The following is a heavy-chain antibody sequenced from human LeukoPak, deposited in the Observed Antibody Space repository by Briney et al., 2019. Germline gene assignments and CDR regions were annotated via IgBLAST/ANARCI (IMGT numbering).Heavy chain of an antibody. CDR1: GYTLTDYD. D-gene: IGHD1-1*01. CDR3: ARTGTTVGDWIDP. J-gene: IGHJ5*02. V-gene: IGHV1-8*01. Sequence: ASVKVSCKSSGYTLTDYDINWVRQATGQGLEWMGSINPNSGNTAYAPKFQGRVTMTRNISIRIAYMVLSSLRDDDTAVYFCARTGTTVGDWIDPWGRGTLVTVSS. CDR2: INPNSGNT.